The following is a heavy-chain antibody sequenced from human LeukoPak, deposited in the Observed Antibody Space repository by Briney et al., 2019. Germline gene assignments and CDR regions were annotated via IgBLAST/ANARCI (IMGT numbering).Heavy chain of an antibody. CDR1: GFTVSSNY. D-gene: IGHD4-17*01. J-gene: IGHJ5*02. CDR3: ARDSTDGDYDWFDP. Sequence: PGGSLRLSCAASGFTVSSNYMSWVRQAPGKGLEWVSVIYSGGSTYYANSVKGRFTISRDNSKNTLYLQMNSLRAEDTAVYYRARDSTDGDYDWFDPWGQGTLVTVSS. V-gene: IGHV3-53*05. CDR2: IYSGGST.